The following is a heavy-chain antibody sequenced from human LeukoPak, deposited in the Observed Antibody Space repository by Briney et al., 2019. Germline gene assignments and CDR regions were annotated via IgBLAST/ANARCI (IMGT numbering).Heavy chain of an antibody. J-gene: IGHJ6*02. V-gene: IGHV4-59*01. CDR1: GGSISSYY. CDR2: IYYSGST. D-gene: IGHD3-22*01. CDR3: ARVGGSDYYDSSGYPTGPYYYYYGMDV. Sequence: SETLSLTCTVSGGSISSYYWSWIRQPPGKGLEWIGYIYYSGSTNYNPSLKSRVTISVDTSKNQFSLKLSSVTAADTAVYYCARVGGSDYYDSSGYPTGPYYYYYGMDVWGQGTTVTVSS.